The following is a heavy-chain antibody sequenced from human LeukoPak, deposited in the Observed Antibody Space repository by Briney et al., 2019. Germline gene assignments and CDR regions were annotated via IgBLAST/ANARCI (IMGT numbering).Heavy chain of an antibody. D-gene: IGHD5-12*01. J-gene: IGHJ6*03. CDR2: MNPNSGNT. V-gene: IGHV1-8*03. Sequence: ASVKVSCKASGYTFTSYDINWVRQATGQGLEWMGWMNPNSGNTGYAQKFQGRVTITRNTSIGTAYMELSSLRSEDTAVYYCARGRIVASGHYYYYMDVWGKGTTVTVAS. CDR3: ARGRIVASGHYYYYMDV. CDR1: GYTFTSYD.